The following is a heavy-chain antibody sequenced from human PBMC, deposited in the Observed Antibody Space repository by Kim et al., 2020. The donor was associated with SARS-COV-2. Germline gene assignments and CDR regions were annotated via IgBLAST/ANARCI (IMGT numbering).Heavy chain of an antibody. D-gene: IGHD3-10*01. CDR3: AKDLSLLLWFGVSRGPLFDY. CDR1: GFTFSSYA. Sequence: GGSLRLSCAASGFTFSSYAMSWVRQAPGKGLEWVSAISGSGGRTYYADSVKGRSTISRDNSKNTRYVQMNSLRAEDTAVYYCAKDLSLLLWFGVSRGPLFDYWGQGALVTVSS. CDR2: ISGSGGRT. V-gene: IGHV3-23*01. J-gene: IGHJ4*02.